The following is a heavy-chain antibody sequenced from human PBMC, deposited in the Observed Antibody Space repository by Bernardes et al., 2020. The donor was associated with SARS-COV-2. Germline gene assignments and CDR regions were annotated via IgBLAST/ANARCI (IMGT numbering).Heavy chain of an antibody. Sequence: GESLKISCKASGYIFINNWIAWVRQMPGKGLEWMGTIYPGDSDTRYSPSFQGQVTISADKSISTAYLQWSSLKASDTAMYYCARCAGFLYGMDVWGQGTTVTVSS. J-gene: IGHJ6*02. CDR2: IYPGDSDT. V-gene: IGHV5-51*01. CDR1: GYIFINNW. CDR3: ARCAGFLYGMDV.